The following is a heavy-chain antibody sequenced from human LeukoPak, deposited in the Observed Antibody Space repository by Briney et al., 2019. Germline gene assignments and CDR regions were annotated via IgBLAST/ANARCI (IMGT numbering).Heavy chain of an antibody. CDR2: IYPGDSDT. Sequence: GESLKISCKGSGYSFTSYCIGWVRQMPGKSLEWMVVIYPGDSDTRYSPSFQGQVAISADKSISTAYLQWSSLKASDTAMYYCARRHYYDSSGYYFDYWGQGTLVTVSS. V-gene: IGHV5-51*01. CDR3: ARRHYYDSSGYYFDY. D-gene: IGHD3-22*01. J-gene: IGHJ4*02. CDR1: GYSFTSYC.